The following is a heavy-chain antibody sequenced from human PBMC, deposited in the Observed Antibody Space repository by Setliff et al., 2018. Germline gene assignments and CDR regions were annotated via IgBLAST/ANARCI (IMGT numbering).Heavy chain of an antibody. V-gene: IGHV1-69*05. CDR3: VREGVDSRSSTDYRYYMDV. CDR1: GATSSSYG. CDR2: TIPMFGTT. D-gene: IGHD3-22*01. Sequence: SVKVSCKASGATSSSYGISWVRQAPGQGLEWMGGTIPMFGTTEYAQKFQGRLTIITDESTNTAFMQLSSLRSDDTAVYYCVREGVDSRSSTDYRYYMDVWGKGTTVTVSS. J-gene: IGHJ6*03.